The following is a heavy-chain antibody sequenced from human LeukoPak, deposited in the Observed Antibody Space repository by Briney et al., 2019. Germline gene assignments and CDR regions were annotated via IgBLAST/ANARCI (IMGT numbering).Heavy chain of an antibody. CDR1: GGSISSYY. CDR3: ARHSGLRYFDWLIDP. V-gene: IGHV4-59*08. D-gene: IGHD3-9*01. Sequence: PSETLSLTCTVSGGSISSYYWSWIRQPPGKGLEWIGYIYYSGSTNYNPSLKSRVTISVDTSKNQFSLKLSPVTAADTAVYYCARHSGLRYFDWLIDPWGQGTLVTVSS. J-gene: IGHJ5*02. CDR2: IYYSGST.